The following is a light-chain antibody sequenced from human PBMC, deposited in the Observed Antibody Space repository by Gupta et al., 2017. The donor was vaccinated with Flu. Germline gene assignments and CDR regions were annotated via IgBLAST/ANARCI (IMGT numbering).Light chain of an antibody. J-gene: IGLJ2*01. CDR2: EVS. CDR1: SSDVGGYNY. Sequence: QSALTQPASVSGSPAQSITISSTATSSDVGGYNYVSWYQQHPGKSPKFMIYEVSNRPSGVSNRFSGSKSGNTASLTISGLQAEDEADYYCSLYTSSSTLVFGGGTKLTVL. V-gene: IGLV2-14*01. CDR3: SLYTSSSTLV.